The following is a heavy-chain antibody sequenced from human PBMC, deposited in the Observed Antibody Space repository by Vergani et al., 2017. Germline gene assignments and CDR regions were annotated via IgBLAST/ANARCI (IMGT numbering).Heavy chain of an antibody. J-gene: IGHJ3*02. D-gene: IGHD2-2*02. CDR2: IYYSGST. Sequence: QVQLQQWGAGLLKPSETLSLTCAVYGGSISSGGYYWSWIRQHPGQGLEWIGYIYYSGSTYYNPSLKSRVTISVDTSKNQFSLKLSSVTAADTAVYYCANHEDIVVVPAAIGAFDIWGQGTMVTVSS. CDR3: ANHEDIVVVPAAIGAFDI. CDR1: GGSISSGGYY. V-gene: IGHV4-31*11.